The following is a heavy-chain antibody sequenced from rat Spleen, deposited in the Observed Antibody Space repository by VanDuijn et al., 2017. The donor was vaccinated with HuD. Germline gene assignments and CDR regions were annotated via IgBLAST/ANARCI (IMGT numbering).Heavy chain of an antibody. CDR1: GFTFSSYW. D-gene: IGHD2-7*01. V-gene: IGHV5-58*01. CDR2: INPDGGGT. CDR3: ATAGSRISRFAY. J-gene: IGHJ3*01. Sequence: EVQLVESDGGLVLPGRSLKLSCAASGFTFSSYWMYWVRQAPGKGLEWVSSINPDGGGTCYPDSVKGRFTISRDSAKSTLYLQMDSLRSEDTATYYCATAGSRISRFAYWGQGTLVTVSS.